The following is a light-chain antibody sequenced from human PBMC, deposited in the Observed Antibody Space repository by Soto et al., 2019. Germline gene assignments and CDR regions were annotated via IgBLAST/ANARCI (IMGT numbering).Light chain of an antibody. CDR2: GAS. J-gene: IGKJ1*01. Sequence: EIVLTQCPGTLSLSPGERATLSCRASQTVSSSDLAWYQQKPGQAPRLLIYGASIRATGIPDRISGSGSGTDSTLTISRLEPEDFAVYYCQQFRTFGQGTKV. CDR1: QTVSSSD. V-gene: IGKV3-20*01. CDR3: QQFRT.